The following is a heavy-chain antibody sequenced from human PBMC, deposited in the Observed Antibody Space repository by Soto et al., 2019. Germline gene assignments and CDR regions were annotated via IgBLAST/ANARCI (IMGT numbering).Heavy chain of an antibody. CDR1: GGSISSGGYS. J-gene: IGHJ4*01. CDR2: IFYNGST. Sequence: SETLPLTCAVSGGSISSGGYSWSWIRQSPGKGLEWIGFIFYNGSTNYNPTLKTRIAISVDTSKNQFSLKLNSVTAADTAVYYCARHGWQVLPFFDFWGHGSLVTVSS. V-gene: IGHV4-61*08. CDR3: ARHGWQVLPFFDF. D-gene: IGHD2-2*03.